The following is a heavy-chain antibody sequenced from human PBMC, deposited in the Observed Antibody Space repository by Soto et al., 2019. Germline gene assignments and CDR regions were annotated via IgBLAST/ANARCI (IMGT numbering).Heavy chain of an antibody. J-gene: IGHJ6*02. CDR3: ARLDGGPLSRYYYGMDV. D-gene: IGHD3-10*01. CDR2: ISCSGSTI. Sequence: PGGSLRLSCAASGFTFSSYEMNWVRQAPGKGLEWVSYISCSGSTIYYADSVKGRFTISRDNAKNSLYLQMNSLRAEDTAVYYCARLDGGPLSRYYYGMDVWSQGTTVTVSS. CDR1: GFTFSSYE. V-gene: IGHV3-48*03.